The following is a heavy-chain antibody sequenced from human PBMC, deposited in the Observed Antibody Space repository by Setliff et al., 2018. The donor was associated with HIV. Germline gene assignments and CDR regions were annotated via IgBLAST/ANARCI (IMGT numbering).Heavy chain of an antibody. J-gene: IGHJ6*02. V-gene: IGHV3-74*01. CDR3: AREIRTVYTGGHYFYGIDV. CDR2: INIDGGST. D-gene: IGHD3-16*01. Sequence: GGSLRLSCAASGFTFRSYWMYWVRQPPGKGLVWVSRINIDGGSTNYADSVKGRFTISRENARNSLYLQMNSLRVGDTAVYYCAREIRTVYTGGHYFYGIDVWGQGAAVTVSS. CDR1: GFTFRSYW.